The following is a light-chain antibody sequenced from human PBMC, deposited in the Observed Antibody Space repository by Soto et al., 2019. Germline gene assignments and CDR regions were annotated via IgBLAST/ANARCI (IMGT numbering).Light chain of an antibody. V-gene: IGKV3-15*01. CDR2: CAS. Sequence: EIVMTQSTSTLSVSPGERATLSCTASQSVATNLAWYQQKPGQPPRLLLYCASTRATGVPARFSGSGSGTDFTLTVSSLQSQDFAVYYCQQYYNWPPWTFGLGTKVDIK. CDR3: QQYYNWPPWT. CDR1: QSVATN. J-gene: IGKJ1*01.